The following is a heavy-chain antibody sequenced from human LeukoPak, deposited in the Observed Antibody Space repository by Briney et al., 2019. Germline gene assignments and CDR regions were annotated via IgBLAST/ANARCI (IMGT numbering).Heavy chain of an antibody. J-gene: IGHJ6*02. D-gene: IGHD2-2*01. CDR1: GGSFSGYY. Sequence: PSETLSLTCAVYGGSFSGYYWSWIRQPPGKGLEWIGEINHSGSTNYNPSLKSRVTISVDTSKNQFSLKLSSVTAADTAVYYCARGGGMTSIVVVPAASYGMDVWGQGTTVTVSS. V-gene: IGHV4-34*01. CDR3: ARGGGMTSIVVVPAASYGMDV. CDR2: INHSGST.